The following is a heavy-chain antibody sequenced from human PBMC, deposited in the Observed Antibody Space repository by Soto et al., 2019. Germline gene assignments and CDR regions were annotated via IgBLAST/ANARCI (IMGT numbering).Heavy chain of an antibody. CDR3: EVTTGY. D-gene: IGHD1-1*01. Sequence: QVQVVQSRAEVKKPGASVRVSCKTSGYTFTDYDINWVRQAAGQGLEYMGWMSPDSGNTGYSQQFQGRVTMTSNTSTSTAYMELSSRTSEDTAVYYCEVTTGYWGQGTMVTVSS. CDR1: GYTFTDYD. V-gene: IGHV1-8*02. J-gene: IGHJ4*02. CDR2: MSPDSGNT.